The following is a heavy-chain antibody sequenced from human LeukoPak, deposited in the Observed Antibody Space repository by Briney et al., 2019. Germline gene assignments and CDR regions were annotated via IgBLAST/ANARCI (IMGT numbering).Heavy chain of an antibody. CDR1: GITGAPFSSHW. CDR2: INGDGTMT. Sequence: PGGSLRLSCEASGITGAPFSSHWIHWVRQAPGKGLMWVAHINGDGTMTTYADSVEGRSTISRDNAKTTLFLQMDSLRAEDTAVYYYATDRWYVMDVWGQGTTVTVSS. J-gene: IGHJ6*02. V-gene: IGHV3-74*03. D-gene: IGHD5-24*01. CDR3: ATDRWYVMDV.